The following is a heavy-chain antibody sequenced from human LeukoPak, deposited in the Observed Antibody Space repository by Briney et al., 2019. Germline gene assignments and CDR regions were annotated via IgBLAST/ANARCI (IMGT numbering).Heavy chain of an antibody. D-gene: IGHD2-15*01. CDR2: ISGSNSGT. CDR1: GFTFSNYK. CDR3: ARGRIGPDY. Sequence: TGGSLRLSCAASGFTFSNYKMNWVRQAPGKGLEWVSGISGSNSGTYYADSVKGRFTISRDNSKNTLYLQMSSLRGEDTAVYYCARGRIGPDYWGQGTLVTVSS. V-gene: IGHV3-23*01. J-gene: IGHJ4*02.